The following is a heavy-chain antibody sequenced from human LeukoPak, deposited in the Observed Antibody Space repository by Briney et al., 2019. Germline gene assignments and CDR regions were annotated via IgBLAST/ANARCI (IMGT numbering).Heavy chain of an antibody. V-gene: IGHV4-39*07. CDR2: IYYSGST. J-gene: IGHJ6*03. CDR3: ARALYSLYYYYYMDV. Sequence: KASETLSLTCTVSGGSISSSSYYWGWIRQPPGKGLEWIGSIYYSGSTYYNPSLKSRVTISVDTSKNQFSLKLSSVTAADTAVYYCARALYSLYYYYYMDVWGKGTTVTVSS. CDR1: GGSISSSSYY. D-gene: IGHD5-18*01.